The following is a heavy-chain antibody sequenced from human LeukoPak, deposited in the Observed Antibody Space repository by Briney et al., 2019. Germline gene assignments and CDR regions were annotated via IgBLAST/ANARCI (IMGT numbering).Heavy chain of an antibody. D-gene: IGHD1-14*01. CDR3: ARRKEVQTTFDC. Sequence: GGSLRLSGEASGFNVSNHYMSWVRQSPGKGLEWVSIIYSGGTTHYAASVKGRFNISRDTSKNTLYLQMNSLKGEDTAVYFCARRKEVQTTFDCWGQGTLVTVSS. CDR1: GFNVSNHY. J-gene: IGHJ4*02. V-gene: IGHV3-66*04. CDR2: IYSGGTT.